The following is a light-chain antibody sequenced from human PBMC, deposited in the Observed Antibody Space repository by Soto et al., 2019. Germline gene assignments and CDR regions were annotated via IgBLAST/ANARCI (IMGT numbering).Light chain of an antibody. CDR3: SSNTSSSTHV. CDR2: DVS. V-gene: IGLV2-14*01. Sequence: QSALTQPASVSGSPGQSITISCTGTSSDVGGYNYVSWYQQHPGKAPKLMIYDVSNRPSGVSNRFSGSKSGNTASLTISGLQADDEADYYCSSNTSSSTHVFGTGTKVTVL. CDR1: SSDVGGYNY. J-gene: IGLJ1*01.